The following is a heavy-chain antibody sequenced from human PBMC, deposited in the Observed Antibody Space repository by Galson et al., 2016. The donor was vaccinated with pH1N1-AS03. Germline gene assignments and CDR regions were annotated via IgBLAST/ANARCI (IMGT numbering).Heavy chain of an antibody. V-gene: IGHV3-21*01. CDR3: ARGPAGTFDY. D-gene: IGHD6-13*01. J-gene: IGHJ4*02. Sequence: SLRLSCAASGFTFSNYIMNWVRQAPGKGLAWVSSISSSSSYIYSADSVTGRFTISRDNAKNSLYLQMNSLRAEDTAVYYCARGPAGTFDYWGQGTLVTVSS. CDR1: GFTFSNYI. CDR2: ISSSSSYI.